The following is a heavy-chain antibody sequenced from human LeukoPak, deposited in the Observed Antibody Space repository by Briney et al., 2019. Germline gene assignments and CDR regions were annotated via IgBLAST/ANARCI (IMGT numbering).Heavy chain of an antibody. V-gene: IGHV3-48*01. D-gene: IGHD1-26*01. CDR3: ARAPGILVGPPYFDY. CDR2: ISSSSSTI. CDR1: RFTFSSYS. Sequence: PGGSLRLSCAASRFTFSSYSMNWVRQAPGKGLEWLSYISSSSSTIYYADSVKGRFTISRDNAKNSLYLQMNSLRAEDTALYYCARAPGILVGPPYFDYWGQGTLVTVSS. J-gene: IGHJ4*02.